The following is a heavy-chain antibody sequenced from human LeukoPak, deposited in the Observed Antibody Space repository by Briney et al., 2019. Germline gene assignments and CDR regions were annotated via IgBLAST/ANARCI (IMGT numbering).Heavy chain of an antibody. V-gene: IGHV4-34*01. CDR1: GGSFSGYY. CDR3: ARLSGNIVVVPEGFDY. CDR2: INHSGST. D-gene: IGHD2-2*01. J-gene: IGHJ4*02. Sequence: SETLSLTCAVYGGSFSGYYWSWIRQPPGKGLEWIGEINHSGSTNYNPSLKSRVTISVDTSKNQFSLKLSSVTAADTAVYYCARLSGNIVVVPEGFDYWGQGTLVTVSS.